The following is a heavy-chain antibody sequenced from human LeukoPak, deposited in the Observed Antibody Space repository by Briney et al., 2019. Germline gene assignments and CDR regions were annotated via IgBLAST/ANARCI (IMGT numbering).Heavy chain of an antibody. CDR1: GGSISSYY. Sequence: PSETLSLTCTVSGGSISSYYWSWIRQPPGKGLEWIGYIYYSGSTYYNPSLKSRVTISVDTSKNQFSLKLSSVTAADTAVYYCARVLCSGGSCYFDYWGQGTLVTVSS. CDR3: ARVLCSGGSCYFDY. J-gene: IGHJ4*02. D-gene: IGHD2-15*01. CDR2: IYYSGST. V-gene: IGHV4-59*08.